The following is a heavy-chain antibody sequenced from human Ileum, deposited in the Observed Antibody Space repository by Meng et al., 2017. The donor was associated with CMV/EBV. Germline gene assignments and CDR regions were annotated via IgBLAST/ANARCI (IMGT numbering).Heavy chain of an antibody. J-gene: IGHJ3*02. CDR3: ARDLYDILTGYSIRGAFDI. V-gene: IGHV1-69*05. CDR1: GDTFSSYA. D-gene: IGHD3-9*01. CDR2: IIPIFGTA. Sequence: SVKVSCKASGDTFSSYAIRWVRQAPGQGLEWMGGIIPIFGTANYAQKFQGRVTITTDESTSTAYMELSSLRSEDTAVYYCARDLYDILTGYSIRGAFDIWGQGTMVTVSS.